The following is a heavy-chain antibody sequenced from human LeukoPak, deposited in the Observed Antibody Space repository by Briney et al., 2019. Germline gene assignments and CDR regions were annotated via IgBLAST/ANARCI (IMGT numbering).Heavy chain of an antibody. V-gene: IGHV1-69*01. D-gene: IGHD2-15*01. CDR2: IIPIFGTA. Sequence: SVKVSCKASGCTFSSYAISWVRQAPGQGLEWMGGIIPIFGTANYAQKFQGRVTITADESTSTAYMELSSLRSEDTAVYYCARGGGYCSGGSCYWGRNWFDPWGQGTLVTVSS. J-gene: IGHJ5*02. CDR1: GCTFSSYA. CDR3: ARGGGYCSGGSCYWGRNWFDP.